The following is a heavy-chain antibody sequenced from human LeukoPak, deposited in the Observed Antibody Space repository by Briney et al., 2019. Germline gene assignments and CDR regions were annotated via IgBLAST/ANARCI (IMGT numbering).Heavy chain of an antibody. J-gene: IGHJ4*02. V-gene: IGHV4-39*01. CDR2: IYYSGST. D-gene: IGHD1-26*01. CDR1: GRSISSSSYY. Sequence: PSETLSLTCTVSGRSISSSSYYWGWVRQPPGKGVEWIGGIYYSGSTYYIRSLKSRVTISVDTSKNQFSLKLTSVTAPDTAVYYCARQEVVGATGGDYWGQGTLVTVSS. CDR3: ARQEVVGATGGDY.